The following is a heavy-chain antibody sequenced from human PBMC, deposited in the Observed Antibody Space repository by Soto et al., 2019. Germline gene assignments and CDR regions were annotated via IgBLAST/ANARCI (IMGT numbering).Heavy chain of an antibody. CDR3: SRSLAIDFDS. CDR2: IRRIAYGGTT. J-gene: IGHJ4*02. Sequence: GGSLRLSCSASGFNFAAYTMSWVRLTPGKGLEWVGFIRRIAYGGTTDYAASVKGRFTISRDDSRKIVYLQMSRLKVEDTAVYYCSRSLAIDFDSWGQGTLVTVSS. V-gene: IGHV3-49*04. CDR1: GFNFAAYT.